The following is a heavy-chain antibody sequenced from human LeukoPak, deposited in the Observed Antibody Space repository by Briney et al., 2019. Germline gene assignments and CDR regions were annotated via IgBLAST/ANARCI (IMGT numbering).Heavy chain of an antibody. CDR1: GGSISSYY. Sequence: SETLSLTCTVSGGSISSYYWSWIRQPPGKGLEWIGYIHYSGSTNYNPSLKSRVTISVDTSKNQFSLKLSSVTAADMAVYYCAAKGGHWVGSFDIWGQGTMVTVSS. CDR3: AAKGGHWVGSFDI. CDR2: IHYSGST. V-gene: IGHV4-59*01. J-gene: IGHJ3*02. D-gene: IGHD2-15*01.